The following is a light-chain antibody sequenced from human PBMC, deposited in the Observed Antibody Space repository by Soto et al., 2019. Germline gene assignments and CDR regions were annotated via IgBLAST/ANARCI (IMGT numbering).Light chain of an antibody. CDR2: EVN. CDR1: SSDVGGYNY. CDR3: SSYAGENTVI. V-gene: IGLV2-8*01. J-gene: IGLJ2*01. Sequence: QSVLTQPPSASGSPGQSVTISCTGTSSDVGGYNYVSWYQQHPGKAPRLLIFEVNKRSSGVPDRFSGSKSANTASLTVSGLLTEDEADYYCSSYAGENTVIFGGGTKVTVL.